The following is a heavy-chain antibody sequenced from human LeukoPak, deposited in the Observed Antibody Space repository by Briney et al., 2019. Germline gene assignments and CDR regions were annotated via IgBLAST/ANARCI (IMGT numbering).Heavy chain of an antibody. CDR3: AREDYNPPRAMDV. Sequence: GGSLILSCAASGFTFSSFQMNWVRQAPGKGLEWVSYISDTGTTIYYADSVKGRFTISRDNAKNSLYLQMNSLRDEDTAVYYCAREDYNPPRAMDVWGQGTTVTVSS. D-gene: IGHD3-10*01. CDR1: GFTFSSFQ. V-gene: IGHV3-48*03. CDR2: ISDTGTTI. J-gene: IGHJ6*02.